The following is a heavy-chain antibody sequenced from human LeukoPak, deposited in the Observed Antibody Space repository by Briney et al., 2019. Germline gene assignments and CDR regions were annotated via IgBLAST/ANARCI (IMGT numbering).Heavy chain of an antibody. CDR2: MNPNSGNT. D-gene: IGHD6-19*01. CDR3: ARDGKASGPFDY. Sequence: GASAKVSCKASGYTFTSYDINWVRQATGQGLEWMGWMNPNSGNTGYAQKFQGRVTMTRNTSISTAYMELSSLRSEDTAVYYCARDGKASGPFDYWGQGTLVTVSS. CDR1: GYTFTSYD. J-gene: IGHJ4*02. V-gene: IGHV1-8*01.